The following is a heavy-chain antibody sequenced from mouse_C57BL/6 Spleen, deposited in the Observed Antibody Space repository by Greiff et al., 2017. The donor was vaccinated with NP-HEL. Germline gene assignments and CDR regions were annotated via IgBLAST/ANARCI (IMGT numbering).Heavy chain of an antibody. CDR2: INPNNGGT. V-gene: IGHV1-18*01. J-gene: IGHJ2*01. CDR1: GYTFTDYN. Sequence: EVQLRQSGPELVKPGASVKIPCKASGYTFTDYNMDWVKQSHGKSLEWIGDINPNNGGTIYNQKFKGKATLTVDKSSSTAYLELRSMTSEDTAVYYCARRDYYGSSYVFDYWGQGTTLTVSS. CDR3: ARRDYYGSSYVFDY. D-gene: IGHD1-1*01.